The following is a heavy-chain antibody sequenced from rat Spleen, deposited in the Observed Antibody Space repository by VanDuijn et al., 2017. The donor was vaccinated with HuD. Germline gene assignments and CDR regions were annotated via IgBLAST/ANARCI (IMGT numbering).Heavy chain of an antibody. CDR1: GFAFSHYG. Sequence: EVQLVESGGGLVQPGRSIKLSCAASGFAFSHYGMAWVLQAPTKGLEWIASISYDGDNTYYRDSVKGRFTISRDNAKSTLYLQMDSLRSEDTATYYCARPDYSRFDYWGQGVMVTVSS. V-gene: IGHV5-25*01. CDR3: ARPDYSRFDY. CDR2: ISYDGDNT. D-gene: IGHD1-2*01. J-gene: IGHJ2*01.